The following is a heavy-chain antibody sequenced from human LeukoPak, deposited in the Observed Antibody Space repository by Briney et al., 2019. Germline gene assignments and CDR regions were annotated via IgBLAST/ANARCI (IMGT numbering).Heavy chain of an antibody. D-gene: IGHD1-1*01. J-gene: IGHJ6*02. Sequence: ASVKVSCKASGYTFTGYYMHRVRQAPGQGLEWMGWINPNSGGTNYAQKFQGWVTMTRDTSISTAYMELSRLRSDDTAVYYCARDLSGTTPDSYYYYGMDVWGQGTTVTVSS. CDR2: INPNSGGT. CDR1: GYTFTGYY. V-gene: IGHV1-2*04. CDR3: ARDLSGTTPDSYYYYGMDV.